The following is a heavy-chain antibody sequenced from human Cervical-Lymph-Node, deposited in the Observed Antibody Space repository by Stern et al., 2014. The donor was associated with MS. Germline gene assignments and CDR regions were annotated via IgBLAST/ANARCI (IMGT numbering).Heavy chain of an antibody. Sequence: QVQLQESGPGLVKPSETLSLTCTVSGGSISSSSYYWGWIRQPPGKGLEWIGSIYYSGSTYYNPSLKSRVTISVDTSKNQVSLMLSSVTAADTAVYYCARHLEWFGGYWGQGTLVTVSS. D-gene: IGHD3-10*01. CDR2: IYYSGST. CDR1: GGSISSSSYY. CDR3: ARHLEWFGGY. V-gene: IGHV4-39*01. J-gene: IGHJ4*02.